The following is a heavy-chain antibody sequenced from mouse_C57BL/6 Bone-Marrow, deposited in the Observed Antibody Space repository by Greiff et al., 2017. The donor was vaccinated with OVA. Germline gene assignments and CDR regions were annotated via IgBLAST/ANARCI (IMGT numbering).Heavy chain of an antibody. CDR2: IYPGSGST. CDR3: ARERYGYDYDWFAY. D-gene: IGHD2-4*01. Sequence: VQLQQPGAELVKPGASVKMSCKASGYTFTSYWITWVKQRPGQGLEWIGDIYPGSGSTNYNEKFKSKATLTVDKSSSTAYMQLSSLTSEDSAVEYGARERYGYDYDWFAYWGQGTLVTVSA. V-gene: IGHV1-55*01. CDR1: GYTFTSYW. J-gene: IGHJ3*01.